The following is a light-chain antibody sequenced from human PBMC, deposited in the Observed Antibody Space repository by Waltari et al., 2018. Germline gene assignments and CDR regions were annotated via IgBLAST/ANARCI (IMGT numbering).Light chain of an antibody. CDR2: KVS. J-gene: IGKJ1*01. V-gene: IGKV2-30*01. CDR1: QSPVSSDGNTY. Sequence: DVVMTQSPLSLSVTLGQPASISCRSSQSPVSSDGNTYLNWFQQRPGQSPRRLIYKVSNRDSGVPDRFSGSGSGTDFTLRISRVEAEDVGVYYCMQGIHRPWTFGQWTKVEIK. CDR3: MQGIHRPWT.